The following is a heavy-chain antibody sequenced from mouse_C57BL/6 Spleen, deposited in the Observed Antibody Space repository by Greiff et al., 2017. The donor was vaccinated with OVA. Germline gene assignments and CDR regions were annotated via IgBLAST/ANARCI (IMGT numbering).Heavy chain of an antibody. CDR3: ARENWDDWYFDV. Sequence: EVMLVESEGGLVQPGSSMKLSCTASGFTFSDYYMAWVRQVPEKGLEWVANINYDGSSTYYLDSLKSRFIISRDNAKNILYLQMSSLKSEDTATYYCARENWDDWYFDVWGTGTTVTVSS. CDR1: GFTFSDYY. V-gene: IGHV5-16*01. CDR2: INYDGSST. J-gene: IGHJ1*03. D-gene: IGHD4-1*01.